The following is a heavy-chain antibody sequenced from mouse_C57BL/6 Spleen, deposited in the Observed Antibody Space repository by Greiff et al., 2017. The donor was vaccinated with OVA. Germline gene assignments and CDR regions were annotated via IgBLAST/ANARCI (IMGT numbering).Heavy chain of an antibody. V-gene: IGHV7-3*01. J-gene: IGHJ2*01. CDR3: ARSSHYDYDQYYFDY. Sequence: EVQLQESGGGLVQPGGSLSLSCAASGFTFTDYYMSWVRQPPGKALEWLGFIRNKANGYTTEYSASVKGRFTISRDNSQSILYLQMNALRAEDSATYYCARSSHYDYDQYYFDYWGQGTTLTVSS. CDR1: GFTFTDYY. CDR2: IRNKANGYTT. D-gene: IGHD2-4*01.